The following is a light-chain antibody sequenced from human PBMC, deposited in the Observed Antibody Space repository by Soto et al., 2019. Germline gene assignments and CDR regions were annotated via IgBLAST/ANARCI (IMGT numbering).Light chain of an antibody. V-gene: IGLV1-44*01. CDR3: AAWDDSLNGWV. Sequence: QSVLTQPPSASGTPGQRVTISCSGSSSNIGSTTVSWYQQLPGTPPKLLIYTNNQRPSGFPDRFSGSKSDTSASLAISGLQSEDEADYYCAAWDDSLNGWVFGGGTKLTVL. CDR2: TNN. J-gene: IGLJ3*02. CDR1: SSNIGSTT.